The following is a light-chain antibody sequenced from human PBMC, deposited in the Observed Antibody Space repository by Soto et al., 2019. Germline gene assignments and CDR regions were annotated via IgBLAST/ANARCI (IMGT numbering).Light chain of an antibody. Sequence: QSALTQPASVSGSPGQSITISCTGTSSDVGAYNYVSWYQQHPGKAPKVMIYEVSNRPSGVSNRFSGSKSGNTASLTISGLQAEDEADYYCSSYTSGSTRVFGGGTKLTVL. V-gene: IGLV2-14*01. J-gene: IGLJ2*01. CDR2: EVS. CDR1: SSDVGAYNY. CDR3: SSYTSGSTRV.